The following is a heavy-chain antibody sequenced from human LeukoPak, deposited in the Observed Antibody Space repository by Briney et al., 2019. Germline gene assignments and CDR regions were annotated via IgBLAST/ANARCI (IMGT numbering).Heavy chain of an antibody. J-gene: IGHJ3*02. CDR2: IYHSGST. CDR1: GGSISSGGYY. Sequence: SQTLSLTCTVSGGSISSGGYYWSWIRQPSGKGLEWIGYIYHSGSTYYNPSLKSRVTISVDRSKNQFSLKLSSVTAADTAVYYCARAITIFGVVIISAFDIWGQGTMVTVSS. CDR3: ARAITIFGVVIISAFDI. D-gene: IGHD3-3*01. V-gene: IGHV4-30-2*01.